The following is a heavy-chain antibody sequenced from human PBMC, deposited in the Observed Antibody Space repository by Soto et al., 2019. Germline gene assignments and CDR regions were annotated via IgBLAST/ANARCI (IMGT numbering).Heavy chain of an antibody. J-gene: IGHJ4*01. Sequence: SETLCLTCAVYGGPFIGNYWSWIRQPPGKRLEWIGDIHHSGGTNSNPSLKSRVTLLLDTSKNQFSLTMKSVTAEDTAVYYCAAFAGADFGGSNSGGQDGHWGQGSMVTVSS. V-gene: IGHV4-34*01. D-gene: IGHD7-27*01. CDR1: GGPFIGNY. CDR2: IHHSGGT. CDR3: AAFAGADFGGSNSGGQDGH.